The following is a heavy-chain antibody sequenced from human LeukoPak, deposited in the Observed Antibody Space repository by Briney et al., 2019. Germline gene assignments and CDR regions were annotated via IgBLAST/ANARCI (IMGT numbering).Heavy chain of an antibody. V-gene: IGHV4-59*01. D-gene: IGHD6-19*01. J-gene: IGHJ4*02. Sequence: PSETLSLTCTVSGGSISSYYWSWIRQPAGKGLEWIGYIYYSGSTNYNPSLKSRVTISVDTSKSQFSLKLSSVTAADTAVYYCARGPSGWSPYFGYWGQGALVTVSS. CDR1: GGSISSYY. CDR3: ARGPSGWSPYFGY. CDR2: IYYSGST.